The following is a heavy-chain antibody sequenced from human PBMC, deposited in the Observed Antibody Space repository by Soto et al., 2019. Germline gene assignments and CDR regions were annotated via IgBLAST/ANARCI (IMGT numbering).Heavy chain of an antibody. CDR3: AHRPPERGLATFDP. D-gene: IGHD1-1*01. Sequence: QITLKESGPTLVKPTQTLTLTCTFSGFSLSTSGVAVGWIRQPPGKALEWLALIYWDDDKRYSPSLKSRLTSTKDASKNQVVLTMTHRDPVDTATYYCAHRPPERGLATFDPWGQGTLVTVSS. J-gene: IGHJ5*02. CDR1: GFSLSTSGVA. CDR2: IYWDDDK. V-gene: IGHV2-5*02.